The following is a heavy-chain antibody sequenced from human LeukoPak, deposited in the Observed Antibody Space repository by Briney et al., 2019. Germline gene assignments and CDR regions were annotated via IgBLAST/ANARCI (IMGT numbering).Heavy chain of an antibody. CDR1: GYTLGIYG. CDR2: NSPYDGDT. D-gene: IGHD2-21*02. V-gene: IGHV1-18*01. J-gene: IGHJ5*02. CDR3: ARDYCTRGGDCYKEDLFDP. Sequence: GASVKVSCKASGYTLGIYGISWVRQAPGQGLEWMAWNSPYDGDTNYAQKFEGRVTMTTETSTNTAYMELRSLRSDDTAIYYCARDYCTRGGDCYKEDLFDPWGQGTLVTVS.